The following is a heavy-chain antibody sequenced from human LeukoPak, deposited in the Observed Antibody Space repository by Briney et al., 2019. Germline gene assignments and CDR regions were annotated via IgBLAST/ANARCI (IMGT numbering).Heavy chain of an antibody. CDR3: ARDLGIVVVVAATHGGFDP. J-gene: IGHJ5*02. CDR1: GYTFTSYG. CDR2: ISAYNGNT. V-gene: IGHV1-18*01. D-gene: IGHD2-15*01. Sequence: GASVKVSCKASGYTFTSYGISWVRQAPGQGLEWMGWISAYNGNTNYAQKFQGRVTITADESTSTAYMELSSLRSEDTAVYYCARDLGIVVVVAATHGGFDPWGQGTLVTVSS.